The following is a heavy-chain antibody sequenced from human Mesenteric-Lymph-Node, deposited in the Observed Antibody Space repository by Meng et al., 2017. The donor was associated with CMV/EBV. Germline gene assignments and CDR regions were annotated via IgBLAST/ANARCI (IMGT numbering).Heavy chain of an antibody. CDR2: IKQDGSEK. Sequence: GESLKISCAASGFTFSSYWMSWVRQAPGKGLEWVANIKQDGSEKYYVDSVKGRFTISRDNSKNTLYLQMNSLRAEDTAVYYCAKASYHYSNYVSWFDPWGQGTLVTVSS. J-gene: IGHJ5*02. D-gene: IGHD4-11*01. CDR3: AKASYHYSNYVSWFDP. V-gene: IGHV3-7*03. CDR1: GFTFSSYW.